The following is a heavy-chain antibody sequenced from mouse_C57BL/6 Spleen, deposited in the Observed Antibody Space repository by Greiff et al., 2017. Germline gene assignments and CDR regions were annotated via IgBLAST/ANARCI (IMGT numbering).Heavy chain of an antibody. J-gene: IGHJ2*01. V-gene: IGHV1-15*01. CDR1: GYTFTDYE. Sequence: VQLQQSGAELVRPGASVTLSCKASGYTFTDYEMHWVKQTPVHGLEWIGAIDPETGGTAYNQKFKGKAILTADKSSSTAYMELRSLTSEYSAVYYCTRYGNPYYFDYWGQGTTLTVSS. CDR3: TRYGNPYYFDY. CDR2: IDPETGGT. D-gene: IGHD2-1*01.